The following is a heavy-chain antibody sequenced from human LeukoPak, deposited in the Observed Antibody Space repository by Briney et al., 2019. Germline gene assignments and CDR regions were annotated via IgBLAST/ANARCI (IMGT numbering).Heavy chain of an antibody. Sequence: GGSVRLSCAASGFTFSSYSMNWVRQAPGQGLEWVSSISTSSSYIYYADSVKGRFTISRDNAKNSLYLQTNSLRAEDTAVYYCGRDIRGGGYDYWGQGTLVTVSS. CDR2: ISTSSSYI. CDR3: GRDIRGGGYDY. J-gene: IGHJ4*02. CDR1: GFTFSSYS. D-gene: IGHD1-26*01. V-gene: IGHV3-21*01.